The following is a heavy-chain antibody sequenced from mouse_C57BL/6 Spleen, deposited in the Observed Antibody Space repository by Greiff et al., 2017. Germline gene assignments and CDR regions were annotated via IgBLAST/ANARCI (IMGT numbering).Heavy chain of an antibody. J-gene: IGHJ3*01. CDR1: GYTFTDYN. Sequence: EVQLQQSGPELVKPGASVKMSCKASGYTFTDYNMHWVKQSHGKSLEWIGYINPNNGGTSYNQKFKGKATLTVNKSSSTAYMELRSLTSEDSAVYYCARSWYYDYDVGFAYWGQGPLVTVSA. V-gene: IGHV1-22*01. D-gene: IGHD2-4*01. CDR3: ARSWYYDYDVGFAY. CDR2: INPNNGGT.